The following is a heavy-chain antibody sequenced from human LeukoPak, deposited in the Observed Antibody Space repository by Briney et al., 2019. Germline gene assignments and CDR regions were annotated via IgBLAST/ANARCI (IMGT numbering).Heavy chain of an antibody. Sequence: ASVKVSCKASGYTFTSYAINWVRQATGQGLEWMGWMNPNSGNTGYAQKFQGRVTMTRNTSISTAYMELSSLRSEDTAVYYCARGRGIVVVVAATPANNWFDPWGQGTLVTVSS. J-gene: IGHJ5*02. CDR3: ARGRGIVVVVAATPANNWFDP. V-gene: IGHV1-8*01. D-gene: IGHD2-15*01. CDR2: MNPNSGNT. CDR1: GYTFTSYA.